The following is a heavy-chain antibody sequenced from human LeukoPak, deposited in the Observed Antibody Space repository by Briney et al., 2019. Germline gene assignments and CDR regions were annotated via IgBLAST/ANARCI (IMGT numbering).Heavy chain of an antibody. D-gene: IGHD3-22*01. CDR3: ATVIDNSGSLGF. CDR2: ISGSGGST. CDR1: GFTFSDHY. Sequence: GGSLRLSCAASGFTFSDHYMDWVRQAPGKGLEWVSAISGSGGSTYYADSVKGRFTISRDNSKNTLYLQMNSLRAEDTAVYYCATVIDNSGSLGFWGQGTLVTVSS. J-gene: IGHJ4*02. V-gene: IGHV3-23*01.